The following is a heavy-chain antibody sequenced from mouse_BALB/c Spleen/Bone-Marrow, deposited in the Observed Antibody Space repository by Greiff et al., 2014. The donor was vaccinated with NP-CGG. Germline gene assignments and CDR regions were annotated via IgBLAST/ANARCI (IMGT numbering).Heavy chain of an antibody. J-gene: IGHJ2*01. Sequence: VQREESGPGLVAPEQTLKITCTVSGFSLTSYGIHRVRQPPGKGLEWLGVIWAGGSTNNNSALMSRLSISKDNSKSQVFLKMNSLQTDDIAMYYFARYYYGFLDYWGQGTTLTVSS. CDR2: IWAGGST. V-gene: IGHV2-9*02. CDR1: GFSLTSYG. CDR3: ARYYYGFLDY. D-gene: IGHD1-2*01.